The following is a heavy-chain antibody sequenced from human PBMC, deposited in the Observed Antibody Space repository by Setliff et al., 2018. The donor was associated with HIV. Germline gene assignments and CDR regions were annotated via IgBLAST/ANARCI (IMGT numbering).Heavy chain of an antibody. CDR2: ISGSGGSI. CDR1: GFTFSDYY. Sequence: PGGSLRLSCAASGFTFSDYYMTWIRQAPGKGLEWLSYISGSGGSIYYAESVKGRFTISRDNARNTLFLQMNSLRVEDTAVYYCASDPIGAMAQDEYFHHWGQGTLVTVSS. V-gene: IGHV3-11*01. D-gene: IGHD2-8*01. J-gene: IGHJ1*01. CDR3: ASDPIGAMAQDEYFHH.